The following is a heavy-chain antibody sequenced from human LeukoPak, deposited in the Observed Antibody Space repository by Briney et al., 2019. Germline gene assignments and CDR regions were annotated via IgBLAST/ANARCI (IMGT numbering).Heavy chain of an antibody. CDR3: ASTVAGLDY. CDR2: IYYSGST. J-gene: IGHJ4*02. V-gene: IGHV4-61*05. CDR1: GGSISSSSYY. Sequence: SETLSLTCTVSGGSISSSSYYWGWIRQPPGKGLEWIGYIYYSGSTNYNPSLKSRVTISVDTSKNQFSLKLSSVTAADTAVYYCASTVAGLDYWGQGTLVTVSS. D-gene: IGHD6-19*01.